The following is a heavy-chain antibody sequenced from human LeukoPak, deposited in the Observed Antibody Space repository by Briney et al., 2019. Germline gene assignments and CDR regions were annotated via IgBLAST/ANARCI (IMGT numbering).Heavy chain of an antibody. Sequence: LETLSLTCTVSGGSISSYYWSWIRQPPGKGLEWIGYIYYSGSTNYNPSLKSRVTISVDTSKNQFSLKLRSVTAADTAVYYCARVSGYNWESFYDYWGQGTLVTVSS. CDR1: GGSISSYY. V-gene: IGHV4-59*01. CDR2: IYYSGST. CDR3: ARVSGYNWESFYDY. J-gene: IGHJ4*02. D-gene: IGHD5-12*01.